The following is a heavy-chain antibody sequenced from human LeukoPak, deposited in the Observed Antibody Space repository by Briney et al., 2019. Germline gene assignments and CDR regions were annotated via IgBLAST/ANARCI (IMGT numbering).Heavy chain of an antibody. CDR2: INHSGST. D-gene: IGHD3-10*01. J-gene: IGHJ4*02. CDR3: ARGDYYGSGSYLDY. CDR1: GGSFSGYY. V-gene: IGHV4-34*01. Sequence: SETLSLTCAVYGGSFSGYYWSWIRQPPRKGLEWIGEINHSGSTNYNPSLKSRVTISVDTSKNQFSLKLSSVTAADTAVYYCARGDYYGSGSYLDYWGQGTLVTVSS.